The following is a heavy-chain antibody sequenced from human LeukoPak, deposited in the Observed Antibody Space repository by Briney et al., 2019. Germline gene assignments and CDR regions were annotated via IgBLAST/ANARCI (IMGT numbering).Heavy chain of an antibody. D-gene: IGHD6-25*01. CDR3: ARHPSWPDSGGALDY. V-gene: IGHV4-59*08. CDR1: GGSISNYY. CDR2: IYSSGNT. Sequence: PSETLSLTCTVSGGSISNYYWSWIRQSPGNGLQWIAYIYSSGNTNYNPSLKSRVLISVDTSKNQFSLKLNSVTAADTAVYYCARHPSWPDSGGALDYWGQGTPVIVSS. J-gene: IGHJ4*02.